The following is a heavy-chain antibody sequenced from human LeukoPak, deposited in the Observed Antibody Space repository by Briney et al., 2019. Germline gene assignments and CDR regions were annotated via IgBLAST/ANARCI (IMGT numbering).Heavy chain of an antibody. CDR2: INPDGRTT. J-gene: IGHJ4*02. V-gene: IGHV3-74*01. CDR3: AKVDGSGNSIFDY. Sequence: GRSLRLSWAASAFTFNNYCMHWVRQAPGKGLVWVSRINPDGRTTNYADSVKGRFTISRDNAKNTLYLQMNSLRVADTATYYCAKVDGSGNSIFDYWGQGTLVPVSS. D-gene: IGHD3-22*01. CDR1: AFTFNNYC.